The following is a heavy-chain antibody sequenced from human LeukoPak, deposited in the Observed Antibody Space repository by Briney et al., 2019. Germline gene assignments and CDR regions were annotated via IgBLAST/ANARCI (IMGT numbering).Heavy chain of an antibody. CDR2: ISSSSSYI. Sequence: GGSLRLSCAASGFTFSSYPLSWVRQAPGRGLEWVSSISSSSSYIYYADSVKGRFTISRDNAKNSLYLQMNSLRAEDTAVYYCARDRSPRTGSGVRYFDYWGQGTLVTVSS. J-gene: IGHJ4*02. CDR3: ARDRSPRTGSGVRYFDY. D-gene: IGHD3-10*01. V-gene: IGHV3-21*01. CDR1: GFTFSSYP.